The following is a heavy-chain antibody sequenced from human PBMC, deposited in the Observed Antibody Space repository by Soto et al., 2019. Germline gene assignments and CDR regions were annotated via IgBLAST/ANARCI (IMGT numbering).Heavy chain of an antibody. CDR3: ARVLDYDYVWGSLRYFDY. CDR1: GGSISSGDYY. CDR2: IYYSGST. V-gene: IGHV4-30-4*01. D-gene: IGHD3-16*01. J-gene: IGHJ4*02. Sequence: SETLSLTCTVSGGSISSGDYYWSWIRQPPGKGLEWIGYIYYSGSTYYNPSLKSRVTISVDTSKNQFSLKLSSVTAADTAVYYCARVLDYDYVWGSLRYFDYWGQGTLVTVSS.